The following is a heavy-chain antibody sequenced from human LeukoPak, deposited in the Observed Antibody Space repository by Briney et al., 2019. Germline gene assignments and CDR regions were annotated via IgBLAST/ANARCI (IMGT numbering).Heavy chain of an antibody. D-gene: IGHD3-22*01. J-gene: IGHJ4*02. Sequence: SETLSLTCAVSGDSIISSHWWSWVRQAPGKGLEWIGEIYHSGSTNYNPSLKSRVTMSVDTSKNQFSLKLSSVTAADTAVYYCARDRYYYDSSARYFDYWGQGTLVTVSS. CDR3: ARDRYYYDSSARYFDY. V-gene: IGHV4-4*02. CDR2: IYHSGST. CDR1: GDSIISSHW.